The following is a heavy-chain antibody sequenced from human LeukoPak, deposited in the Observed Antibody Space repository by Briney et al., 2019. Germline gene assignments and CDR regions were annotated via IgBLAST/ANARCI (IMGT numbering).Heavy chain of an antibody. J-gene: IGHJ4*02. CDR3: ARGGAYSNTWYVY. V-gene: IGHV3-74*01. Sequence: GGSLRLSCAASGFTFSSYWMHWVRQAPGKGLVWLSHINSGGSSTSYADSVRGRFTISRDSAKNTLYLQMNSLRAEDTALYYCARGGAYSNTWYVYWGQGTLVTVSS. CDR2: INSGGSST. CDR1: GFTFSSYW. D-gene: IGHD4-11*01.